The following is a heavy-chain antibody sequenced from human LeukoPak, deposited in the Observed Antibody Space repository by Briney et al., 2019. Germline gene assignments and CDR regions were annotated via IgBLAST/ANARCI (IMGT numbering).Heavy chain of an antibody. CDR1: GFTFSSYA. D-gene: IGHD6-19*01. CDR2: ISGSGGST. V-gene: IGHV3-23*01. Sequence: LPGGSLRLSCAASGFTFSSYAMSWVRQAPGKGLEWVSAISGSGGSTYYADSVKGRFTISRDNSKNTLYLQMNSLRAEDTAVYYCAKAPGYSSGWYHDWGQGTLVTVSS. J-gene: IGHJ4*02. CDR3: AKAPGYSSGWYHD.